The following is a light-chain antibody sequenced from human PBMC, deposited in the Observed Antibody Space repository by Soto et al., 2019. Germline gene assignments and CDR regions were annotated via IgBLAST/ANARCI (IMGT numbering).Light chain of an antibody. CDR1: QXXXXY. CDR2: AAS. CDR3: QQSYSTPRT. J-gene: IGKJ1*01. Sequence: DIQXXQSPSSXXASVGDRVTXXXXASQXXXXYLNWYQQKPGKAPKLLIYAASSLQSGVPSRFSGSGSGTDFTLTISSLQPEDFATYYCQQSYSTPRTFGQGTKVEIK. V-gene: IGKV1-39*01.